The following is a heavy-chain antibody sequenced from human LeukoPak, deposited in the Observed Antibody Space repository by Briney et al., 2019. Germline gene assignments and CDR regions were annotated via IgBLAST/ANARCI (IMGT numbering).Heavy chain of an antibody. D-gene: IGHD3-22*01. Sequence: GGSLRLSCAASGFTCSSYWMSWVRQAPGKGLEWVANIKQDGSEKYYVDSVKGRFTISRDNAKNSLYLQMNSLRAEDTAVYYCARDSPVGSGYYYNYWGQGTLVTVSS. V-gene: IGHV3-7*01. CDR1: GFTCSSYW. CDR2: IKQDGSEK. J-gene: IGHJ4*02. CDR3: ARDSPVGSGYYYNY.